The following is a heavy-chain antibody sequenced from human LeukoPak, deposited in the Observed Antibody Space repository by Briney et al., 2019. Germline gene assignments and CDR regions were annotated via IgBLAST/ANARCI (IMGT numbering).Heavy chain of an antibody. CDR1: GLLFSSHG. D-gene: IGHD3-22*01. Sequence: GRSLRLSCAASSGLLFSSHGMQWVSQAPGKGLEWVAVIWYDGSNKWYADSVKGRFTISRDNFKNTLYLQMDSLRAEDTAVYYCARARNNYDSSGYSALDCWGQGTLVTVSS. CDR3: ARARNNYDSSGYSALDC. CDR2: IWYDGSNK. J-gene: IGHJ4*02. V-gene: IGHV3-33*01.